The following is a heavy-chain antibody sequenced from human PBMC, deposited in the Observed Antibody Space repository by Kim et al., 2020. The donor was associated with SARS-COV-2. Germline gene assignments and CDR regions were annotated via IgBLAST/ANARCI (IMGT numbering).Heavy chain of an antibody. Sequence: SETLSLTCAVYGGSFSGYYWSWIRQPPGKGLEWIGEINHSGSTNYNPSLKSRVTISVDTSKNQFSLKLSSVTAADTAVYYCARLNLVLMVYAPDYWGQGTLVTVSS. V-gene: IGHV4-34*01. J-gene: IGHJ4*02. CDR1: GGSFSGYY. CDR3: ARLNLVLMVYAPDY. CDR2: INHSGST. D-gene: IGHD2-8*01.